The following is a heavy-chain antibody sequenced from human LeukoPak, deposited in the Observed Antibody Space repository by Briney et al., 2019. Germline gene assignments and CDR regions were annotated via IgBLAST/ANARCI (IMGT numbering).Heavy chain of an antibody. D-gene: IGHD3-10*01. V-gene: IGHV1-69*13. CDR2: IIPIFGTA. CDR3: ASQVVRGVIITGMDV. CDR1: GGTFSSYA. J-gene: IGHJ6*02. Sequence: GASVKVSCKASGGTFSSYAISWVRQAPGQGLEWMGGIIPIFGTANYAQKFQGRVTITADESTSTAYMELSSLRSEDTAVYYCASQVVRGVIITGMDVWGQGTTVTVSS.